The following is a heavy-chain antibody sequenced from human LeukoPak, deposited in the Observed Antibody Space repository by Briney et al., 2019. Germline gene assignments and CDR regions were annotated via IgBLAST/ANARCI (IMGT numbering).Heavy chain of an antibody. CDR3: AKAPRWLHQNFDY. Sequence: PGRSLRLSCAASGFTFSSYAMSWVRQAPGKGLEWVSAISGSGGSTYYADSVKGRFTISRDNSKNTLYLQMNSLRAEDTAVYYCAKAPRWLHQNFDYWGQGTLVTVSS. CDR2: ISGSGGST. V-gene: IGHV3-23*01. CDR1: GFTFSSYA. J-gene: IGHJ4*02. D-gene: IGHD5-24*01.